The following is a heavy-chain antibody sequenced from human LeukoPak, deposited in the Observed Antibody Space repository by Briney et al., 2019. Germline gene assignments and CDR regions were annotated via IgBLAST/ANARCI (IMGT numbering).Heavy chain of an antibody. Sequence: GGSLRLSCAASGFTFSSSGMSWVRQAPGKGLEWVSTISASGDNTYYADSVKGRFTLSRDNSKNTAYMQMNSLRAEDTAVYYCAKNKGVGNNWFDPWGQGTLVTVSS. D-gene: IGHD1-26*01. CDR3: AKNKGVGNNWFDP. V-gene: IGHV3-23*01. CDR2: ISASGDNT. J-gene: IGHJ5*02. CDR1: GFTFSSSG.